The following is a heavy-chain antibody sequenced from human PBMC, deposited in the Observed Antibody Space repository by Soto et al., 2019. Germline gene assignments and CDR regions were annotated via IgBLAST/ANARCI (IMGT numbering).Heavy chain of an antibody. J-gene: IGHJ4*02. V-gene: IGHV3-7*01. Sequence: GGSLRLSCAASGFTSSSYWMSWVRQAPGKGLEWVANIKQDGSEKYYVDSVKGRFTISRDNAKNSLYLQMNSLRAEDTAVYYCASLKWIQLWLRAFDYWGQGTLVTVSS. D-gene: IGHD5-18*01. CDR2: IKQDGSEK. CDR3: ASLKWIQLWLRAFDY. CDR1: GFTSSSYW.